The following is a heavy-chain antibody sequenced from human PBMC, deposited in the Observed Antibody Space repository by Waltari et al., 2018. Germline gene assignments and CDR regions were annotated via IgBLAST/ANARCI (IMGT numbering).Heavy chain of an antibody. J-gene: IGHJ4*02. CDR1: GYTFAGYS. Sequence: QVQLVQSGAEVEKPGASVKVSCKTSGYTFAGYSIHWVRQAPGQGLEWMEWIYPNRVATNYAQKFQGRGSMTRDTSISTAYMEVSSLTSDDTALYYCAREDPTCIGGICYRNYDSWGQGTLVTVSS. V-gene: IGHV1-2*02. D-gene: IGHD2-15*01. CDR3: AREDPTCIGGICYRNYDS. CDR2: IYPNRVAT.